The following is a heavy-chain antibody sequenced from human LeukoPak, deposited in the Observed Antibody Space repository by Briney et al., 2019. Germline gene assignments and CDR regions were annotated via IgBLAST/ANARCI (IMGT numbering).Heavy chain of an antibody. CDR1: GFTLSSCS. Sequence: GGSLRLSCAASGFTLSSCSMNWVRQAPGKGPKWGATIRQDGSDKYFLHSVRGQFTITKDNAEKSLYRQMYNLRAEDTVVYYCARDKGFGGSSFDYWGQGTLVTVSS. V-gene: IGHV3-7*01. CDR3: ARDKGFGGSSFDY. D-gene: IGHD3-10*01. CDR2: IRQDGSDK. J-gene: IGHJ4*02.